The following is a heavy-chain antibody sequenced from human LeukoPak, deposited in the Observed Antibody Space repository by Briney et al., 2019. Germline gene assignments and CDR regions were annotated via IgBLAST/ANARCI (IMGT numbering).Heavy chain of an antibody. CDR3: ARGSSSWYQSYYFDY. V-gene: IGHV1-69*04. Sequence: ASVNVSCKASGGTFSSYAISWVRQAPGQGLEWMGRIIPILGIANYAQKFQGRVTITADKSTSTAYMELSSLRSEDTAVYYCARGSSSWYQSYYFDYWGQGTLVTVSS. CDR2: IIPILGIA. D-gene: IGHD6-13*01. J-gene: IGHJ4*02. CDR1: GGTFSSYA.